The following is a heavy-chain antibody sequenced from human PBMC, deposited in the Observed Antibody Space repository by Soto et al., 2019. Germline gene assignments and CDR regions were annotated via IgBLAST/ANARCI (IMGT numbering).Heavy chain of an antibody. CDR2: IKSKTDGGTT. CDR1: GFTFSNAW. V-gene: IGHV3-15*01. J-gene: IGHJ6*03. Sequence: PGGSLRLSCAASGFTFSNAWMSWVRQAPGKGLEWVGRIKSKTDGGTTDYAAPVKGRFTISRDGSKNTLYLQMNSLKTEDTAVYYCTTFGTDYSNYYYYYYMDVWGKGTTVTVSS. D-gene: IGHD4-4*01. CDR3: TTFGTDYSNYYYYYYMDV.